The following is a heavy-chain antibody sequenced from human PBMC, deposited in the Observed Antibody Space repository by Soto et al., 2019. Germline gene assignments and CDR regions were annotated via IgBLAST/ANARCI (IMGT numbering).Heavy chain of an antibody. V-gene: IGHV3-23*01. CDR2: ISGSGGST. J-gene: IGHJ4*02. CDR1: VFTFSSYA. D-gene: IGHD1-1*01. CDR3: AKDPGTTYYFDY. Sequence: GWSLRLSCASSVFTFSSYAMSWVRQAPGKGLEWVSAISGSGGSTYYADSVKGRFTISRDNSKNTLYLQMNSLRAEDTAVYYCAKDPGTTYYFDYWGQGTLVTVSS.